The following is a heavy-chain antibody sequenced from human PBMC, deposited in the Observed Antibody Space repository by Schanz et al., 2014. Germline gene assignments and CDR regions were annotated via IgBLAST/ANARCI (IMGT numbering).Heavy chain of an antibody. Sequence: DVQLLESGGGLVKPGGSLRLSCAASGFTFNSYAMTWVRQAPGKGLEWVSSISHSGGSKYYADSVKGRFTISRDNSENTLYLQMNSLSADDTAVSYCAKGMGYCSGGTCYDYYYYGLDVWGQGTTVTVSS. CDR1: GFTFNSYA. J-gene: IGHJ6*02. V-gene: IGHV3-23*01. CDR3: AKGMGYCSGGTCYDYYYYGLDV. D-gene: IGHD2-15*01. CDR2: ISHSGGSK.